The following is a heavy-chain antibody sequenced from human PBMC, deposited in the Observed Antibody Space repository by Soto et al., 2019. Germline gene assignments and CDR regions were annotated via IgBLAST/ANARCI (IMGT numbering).Heavy chain of an antibody. CDR1: GYTFTSYA. D-gene: IGHD3-10*01. J-gene: IGHJ5*02. V-gene: IGHV1-3*01. CDR3: ARDSGYYGSGRYWFDT. CDR2: INAGNGNT. Sequence: ASVKVSCKASGYTFTSYAMHWVRQAPGQRLEWMGWINAGNGNTKYSQKFQGRVTITRDTSASTAYMELSSLRSEDTAVYYCARDSGYYGSGRYWFDTWGQGTLVTVSS.